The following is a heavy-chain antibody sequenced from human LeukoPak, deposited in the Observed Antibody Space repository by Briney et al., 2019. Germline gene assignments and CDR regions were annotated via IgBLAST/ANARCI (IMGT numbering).Heavy chain of an antibody. CDR2: LYYTGTT. CDR1: GGSTSSGGYY. D-gene: IGHD2-21*01. J-gene: IGHJ6*02. CDR3: ARDLGVRGMDV. V-gene: IGHV4-31*03. Sequence: PSQTLSLTCTVSGGSTSSGGYYWSWIRQHPGKGLEWIGYLYYTGTTYYNPSLKSRIIISVDTSKTQFSLRLSSVSAADTAIYYCARDLGVRGMDVWGQGTTVTVSS.